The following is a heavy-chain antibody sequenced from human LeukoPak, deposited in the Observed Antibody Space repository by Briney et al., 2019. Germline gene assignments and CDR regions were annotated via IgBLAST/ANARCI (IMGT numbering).Heavy chain of an antibody. CDR2: INPNSGGT. V-gene: IGHV1-2*02. CDR1: GYTFTGYY. CDR3: AHSINGSSFYFQH. D-gene: IGHD6-6*01. Sequence: ASVKVSCKASGYTFTGYYMHWVRQAPGQGLEWMGWINPNSGGTNYAQKFQGRVTMTRDTSISTAYLELSRLRSDDTAVYYCAHSINGSSFYFQHWGQGTLVTVSS. J-gene: IGHJ1*01.